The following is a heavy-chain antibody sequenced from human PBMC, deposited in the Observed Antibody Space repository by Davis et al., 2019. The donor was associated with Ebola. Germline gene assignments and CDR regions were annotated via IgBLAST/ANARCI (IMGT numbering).Heavy chain of an antibody. Sequence: PGGSLRLSCAASGFTFSSYAMHWVRQAPGKGLEWVAVISYDGSNKYYADSVRGRFTISRDNSKNTFYLQMNSLRDEDTAVYFCAKDPGGRNVGYHMDVWGKGTTVTVSS. J-gene: IGHJ6*03. CDR2: ISYDGSNK. D-gene: IGHD1-14*01. CDR3: AKDPGGRNVGYHMDV. CDR1: GFTFSSYA. V-gene: IGHV3-30-3*01.